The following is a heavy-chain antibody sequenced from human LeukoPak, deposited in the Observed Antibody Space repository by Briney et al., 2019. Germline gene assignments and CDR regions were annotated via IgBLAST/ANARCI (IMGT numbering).Heavy chain of an antibody. CDR1: GLTFYGYW. Sequence: GGSLRLSCEASGLTFYGYWMHWFRQLPGKGLVWVSEINGAGNKKNYAYSVRGRFTVSRENAKDTVYLQMDSLRVEDTAVYYCARGTVGAPGIDYWGQGTLVSVSS. D-gene: IGHD6-13*01. V-gene: IGHV3-74*01. CDR2: INGAGNKK. J-gene: IGHJ4*02. CDR3: ARGTVGAPGIDY.